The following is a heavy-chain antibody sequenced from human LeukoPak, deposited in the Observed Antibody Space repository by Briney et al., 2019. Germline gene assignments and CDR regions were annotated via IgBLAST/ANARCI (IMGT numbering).Heavy chain of an antibody. CDR1: GFNFDNYA. Sequence: PGGSLRLSCATSGFNFDNYAMSWVRQPPGKGLEWLGFIKSKAYSGTTEYTAILEGRFSISRDDSKSIAYLQVDSLQTEDTAVYYCTRGVYTSGWYGWGAQDYWGQGTLVTVSS. CDR3: TRGVYTSGWYGWGAQDY. CDR2: IKSKAYSGTT. V-gene: IGHV3-49*04. J-gene: IGHJ4*02. D-gene: IGHD6-19*01.